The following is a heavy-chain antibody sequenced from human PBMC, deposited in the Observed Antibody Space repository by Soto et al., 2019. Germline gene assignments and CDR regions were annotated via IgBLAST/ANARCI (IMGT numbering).Heavy chain of an antibody. Sequence: SVKVSCKASGGTFSSYAISWVRQAPGQGLEWMGGIIPIFGTANYAQKFQGRVTITADVSTSTAYMELSSLRSEDTAVYYCASGGIGIYGYPLHYWGQGTLVTVSS. J-gene: IGHJ4*02. D-gene: IGHD5-18*01. V-gene: IGHV1-69*13. CDR2: IIPIFGTA. CDR1: GGTFSSYA. CDR3: ASGGIGIYGYPLHY.